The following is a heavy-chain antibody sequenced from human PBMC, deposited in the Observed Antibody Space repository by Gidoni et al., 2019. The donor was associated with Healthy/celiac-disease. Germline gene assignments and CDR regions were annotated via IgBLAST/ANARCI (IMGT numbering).Heavy chain of an antibody. Sequence: QLQLQESGPGLVKPSETLSLTCTVSGGSHRSSSYYWGWIRQPPGKGLEWVGSIYYSGSNYYNPSLKSRVTISVDTSKNQFSLKLSSVTAADTAVYYCARAQYIVVVPAASDAFDIWGQGTMVTVSS. J-gene: IGHJ3*02. CDR3: ARAQYIVVVPAASDAFDI. CDR2: IYYSGSN. V-gene: IGHV4-39*07. CDR1: GGSHRSSSYY. D-gene: IGHD2-2*01.